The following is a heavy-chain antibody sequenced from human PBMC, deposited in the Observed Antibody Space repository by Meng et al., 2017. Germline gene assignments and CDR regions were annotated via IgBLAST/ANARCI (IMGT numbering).Heavy chain of an antibody. V-gene: IGHV3-33*01. CDR1: GFSFSNYD. CDR3: ARDPQSDSSGDSLNY. J-gene: IGHJ4*02. CDR2: VWYDETYK. Sequence: GESLKISCAASGFSFSNYDMHWARQAPVKGLEWVAAVWYDETYKFYADSVKGRFIISRDKSTNTLYLQMNSLSAEDTAVYYCARDPQSDSSGDSLNYWGQGTLVTVSS. D-gene: IGHD3-22*01.